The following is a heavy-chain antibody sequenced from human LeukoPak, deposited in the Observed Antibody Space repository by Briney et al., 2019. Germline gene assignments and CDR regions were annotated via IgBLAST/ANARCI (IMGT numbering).Heavy chain of an antibody. V-gene: IGHV3-23*01. D-gene: IGHD3-22*01. CDR3: AKTWATMIVVD. CDR2: ISGSGGST. Sequence: GGSLRLSCAASGFTFSSLAMSRVRQAPGKGLEWVSAISGSGGSTYYADSVKGRFTISRDNSKNTLYLQMNSLRAEDTAVYYCAKTWATMIVVDWGQGTLVTVSS. J-gene: IGHJ4*02. CDR1: GFTFSSLA.